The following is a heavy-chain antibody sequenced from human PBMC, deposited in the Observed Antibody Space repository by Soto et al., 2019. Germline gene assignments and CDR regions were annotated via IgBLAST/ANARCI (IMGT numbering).Heavy chain of an antibody. D-gene: IGHD3-9*01. CDR2: IYPGDSDT. V-gene: IGHV5-51*01. CDR1: GYSFTSYW. Sequence: GESLKISCKGSGYSFTSYWIGWVRQMPGKGLEWMGIIYPGDSDTRYSPSFQGQVTISADKSISTAYLQWSSLKASDTAMYYCARHALRYFDWSDPTHDYFDYWGQGTLVTVSS. CDR3: ARHALRYFDWSDPTHDYFDY. J-gene: IGHJ4*02.